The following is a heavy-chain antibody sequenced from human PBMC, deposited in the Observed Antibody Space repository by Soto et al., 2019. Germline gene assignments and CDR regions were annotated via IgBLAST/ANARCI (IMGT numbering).Heavy chain of an antibody. V-gene: IGHV4-59*08. J-gene: IGHJ6*03. CDR2: IYYSGST. CDR1: GGSISSYY. CDR3: ASSLGLWFGEGNYYYYCYMDV. Sequence: PSETLSLTCTVSGGSISSYYWSWIRQPPGKGLEWIGYIYYSGSTNYNPSQKSRDTISVDTSKNQFSLKLSSVTAADTAVYYCASSLGLWFGEGNYYYYCYMDVWGKGTTVTVSS. D-gene: IGHD3-10*01.